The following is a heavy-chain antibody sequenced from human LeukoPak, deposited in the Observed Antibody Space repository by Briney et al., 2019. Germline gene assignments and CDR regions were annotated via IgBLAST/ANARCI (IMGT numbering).Heavy chain of an antibody. V-gene: IGHV3-9*01. CDR2: ISWNSGSI. D-gene: IGHD3-22*01. CDR1: GFTFDDYA. J-gene: IGHJ4*02. CDR3: AKDNPYDSSGYFLR. Sequence: GRSLRLSCAASGFTFDDYAMHWVRQAPGKGLEWVSGISWNSGSIGYADSVKGRFTISRDNAKNSLYLQMNSLRAEDTAVYYCAKDNPYDSSGYFLRWGQGTLVTVSS.